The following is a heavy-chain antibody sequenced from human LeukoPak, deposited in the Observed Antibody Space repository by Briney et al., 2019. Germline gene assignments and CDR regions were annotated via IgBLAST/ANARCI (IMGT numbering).Heavy chain of an antibody. V-gene: IGHV4-59*08. CDR1: GGSISSYY. D-gene: IGHD6-19*01. CDR3: ARPGGRWGAFDI. CDR2: IYYSGST. Sequence: PSETLSLTCTVSGGSISSYYWSWIRQPPGKGLEWIGYIYYSGSTNYNPSLKSRVTISVDTSKNQFSLKLSSVTAADTAVYYCARPGGRWGAFDIWGQGTMVTVSS. J-gene: IGHJ3*02.